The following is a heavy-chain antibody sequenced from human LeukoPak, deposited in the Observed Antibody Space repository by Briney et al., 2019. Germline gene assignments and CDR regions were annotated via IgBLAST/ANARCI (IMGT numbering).Heavy chain of an antibody. CDR2: VSSSGST. J-gene: IGHJ4*02. Sequence: SETLCLTCTVSGHSISGSSYFWVWIRQPPGKGLEWIGSVSSSGSTYYNASLKSRVTLSVDTSKNQFSLKLRSVTAADTSVYYCARQDVDIVATMTFDYWGQGTLVTVSS. D-gene: IGHD5-12*01. CDR1: GHSISGSSYF. V-gene: IGHV4-39*01. CDR3: ARQDVDIVATMTFDY.